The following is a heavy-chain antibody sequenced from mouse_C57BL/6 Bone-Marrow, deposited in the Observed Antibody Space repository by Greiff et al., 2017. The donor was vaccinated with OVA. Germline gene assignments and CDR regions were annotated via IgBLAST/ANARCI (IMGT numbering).Heavy chain of an antibody. CDR2: ISNLAYSI. D-gene: IGHD2-4*01. V-gene: IGHV5-15*01. J-gene: IGHJ3*01. CDR3: AIHGSYDYVLPFAY. CDR1: GFTFSDYG. Sequence: EVQVVESGGGLVQPGGSLKLSCAASGFTFSDYGMAWVRQAPRKGPEWVAFISNLAYSIYYADTVTGRFTFSRENAKNTLYLEMSSLRSEDTAMYYCAIHGSYDYVLPFAYWGQGTLVTVSA.